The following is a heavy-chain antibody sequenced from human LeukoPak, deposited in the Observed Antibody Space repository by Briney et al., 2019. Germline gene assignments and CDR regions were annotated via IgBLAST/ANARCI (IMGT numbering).Heavy chain of an antibody. D-gene: IGHD1-26*01. CDR3: ARWAVGATFDY. J-gene: IGHJ4*02. CDR2: INHSGST. Sequence: PSETLSLTCAVYGGSFSGYYRNWIRQPPGKGLEWIGEINHSGSTNYNPSLKSRVTISVDTSKNQFSLKLSSATAADTAVYYCARWAVGATFDYWGQGTLVTVSS. V-gene: IGHV4-34*01. CDR1: GGSFSGYY.